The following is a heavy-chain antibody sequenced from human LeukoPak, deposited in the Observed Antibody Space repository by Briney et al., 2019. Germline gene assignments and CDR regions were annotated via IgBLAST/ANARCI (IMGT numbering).Heavy chain of an antibody. CDR3: ATVRGGYCSGGSCPAVNWFDP. D-gene: IGHD2-15*01. J-gene: IGHJ5*02. CDR1: GYTLTELS. Sequence: ASGTVSCKVSGYTLTELSMHWERQAPGNGLEWMGGFDPEDGETIYAQSFQGRVTMTADTSADPAYMELSSLRSEDPAVYLCATVRGGYCSGGSCPAVNWFDPWGQGTLVTVSS. V-gene: IGHV1-24*01. CDR2: FDPEDGET.